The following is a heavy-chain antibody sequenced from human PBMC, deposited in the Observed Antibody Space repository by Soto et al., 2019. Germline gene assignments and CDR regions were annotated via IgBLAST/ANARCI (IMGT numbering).Heavy chain of an antibody. CDR2: IHPSGSST. Sequence: QVQLVQSGAEVKKPGASVKVSCKASGYTFTNYYMHWVRQAPGQGLEWMGIIHPSGSSTSYAQKFQGRVTMTSDTSTSTVYMELSSLRSEDTAVYYCARDSSGYYIFDCWGQGTLVTVSS. V-gene: IGHV1-46*01. CDR3: ARDSSGYYIFDC. J-gene: IGHJ4*02. CDR1: GYTFTNYY. D-gene: IGHD3-22*01.